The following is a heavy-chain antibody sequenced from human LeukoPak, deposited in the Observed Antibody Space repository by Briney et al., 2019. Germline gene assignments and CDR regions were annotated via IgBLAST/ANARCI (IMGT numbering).Heavy chain of an antibody. D-gene: IGHD2-2*01. V-gene: IGHV4-39*07. J-gene: IGHJ4*02. Sequence: SETLSLTCTVSGGSISSSSYYWGWIRQPPGKGLEWIGSIYYSGSTYYNPSLKSRVTISVDTSKNQFSLKLSSVTAADTAVYYCARDYQGMSYFDYWGQGTLVTVSP. CDR1: GGSISSSSYY. CDR3: ARDYQGMSYFDY. CDR2: IYYSGST.